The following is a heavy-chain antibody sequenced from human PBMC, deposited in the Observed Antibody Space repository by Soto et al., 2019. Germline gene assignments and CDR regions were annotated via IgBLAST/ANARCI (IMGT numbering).Heavy chain of an antibody. J-gene: IGHJ6*02. CDR2: ITSSSDTI. Sequence: PGGSLRLSCAASGFTFSSFHMNWVRQAPGRGLEWVAHITSSSDTIYYSDSVKGRFTISRDNGKNSLFLQMNSLRDEDTAVYYCARVVVVIPPGYYYAMDVWGQGTTVTVSS. CDR1: GFTFSSFH. D-gene: IGHD3-22*01. V-gene: IGHV3-48*02. CDR3: ARVVVVIPPGYYYAMDV.